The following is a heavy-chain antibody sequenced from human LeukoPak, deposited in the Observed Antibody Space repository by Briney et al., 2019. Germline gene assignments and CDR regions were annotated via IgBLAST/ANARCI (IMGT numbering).Heavy chain of an antibody. CDR2: INPSGGST. CDR3: AAPQWLEAFDI. Sequence: ASVKVSCKASGYTFTSYYMHWVRQAPGQGLEWMGIINPSGGSTSYAQKFQGRVTITTDESTSTAYMELSSLRSEDTAVYYCAAPQWLEAFDIWGQGTMVTVSS. D-gene: IGHD6-19*01. J-gene: IGHJ3*02. V-gene: IGHV1-46*01. CDR1: GYTFTSYY.